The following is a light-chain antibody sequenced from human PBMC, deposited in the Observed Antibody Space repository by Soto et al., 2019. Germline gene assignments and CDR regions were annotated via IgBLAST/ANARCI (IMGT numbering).Light chain of an antibody. Sequence: QSALTQPRSVSGSPKQSVTISCTGTSSDVGTYNYVSWFQQHPGKAPKLMISDVSKRPSGVPDRFSGSKSGNTASLTISGPQAEDDSYYYCCSDAGSYILLFGGGTKVTVL. CDR2: DVS. CDR3: CSDAGSYILL. CDR1: SSDVGTYNY. V-gene: IGLV2-11*01. J-gene: IGLJ2*01.